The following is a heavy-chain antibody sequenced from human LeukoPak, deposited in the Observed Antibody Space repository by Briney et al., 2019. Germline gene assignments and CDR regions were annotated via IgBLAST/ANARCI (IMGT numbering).Heavy chain of an antibody. CDR2: IYHGGST. D-gene: IGHD3-10*01. V-gene: IGHV4-4*02. CDR3: ARGEEHGSGTVHFDY. J-gene: IGHJ4*02. CDR1: GASISSSHW. Sequence: SETLSFTCAVSGASISSSHWWSWVRQPPRKGLEWIGEIYHGGSTNCNPSLKGRVTISVDRSNNQFSLRLTSVTAADTAVYYCARGEEHGSGTVHFDYWGQGTLVTVSS.